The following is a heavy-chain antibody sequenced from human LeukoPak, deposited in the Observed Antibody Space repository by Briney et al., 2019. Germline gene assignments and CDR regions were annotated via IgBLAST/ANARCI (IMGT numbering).Heavy chain of an antibody. V-gene: IGHV3-43*02. J-gene: IGHJ4*02. D-gene: IGHD6-19*01. CDR3: AKGSQWLIHY. Sequence: PGESLRLSCAASGFTFSAYAMHWVRQAPGKGLEWVSLISGDGTSTYYADSVKGRFTISRDNSKNSLYLQVNSLRTDDTALYYCAKGSQWLIHYWGQGTLVTVSS. CDR1: GFTFSAYA. CDR2: ISGDGTST.